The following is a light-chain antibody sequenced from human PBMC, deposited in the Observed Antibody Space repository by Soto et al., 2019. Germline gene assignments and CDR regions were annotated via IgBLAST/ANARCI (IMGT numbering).Light chain of an antibody. Sequence: QSALTQPASVSGSPGQSITISCTGTSSDVGSYNSVSWYQQHPGKAPKLMIYEVSNRPSGVSHRFSGSKSGNTASLAISGLQAEDEGDYYCSSYTSSITLVFGGGTKLTVL. J-gene: IGLJ3*02. V-gene: IGLV2-14*01. CDR2: EVS. CDR3: SSYTSSITLV. CDR1: SSDVGSYNS.